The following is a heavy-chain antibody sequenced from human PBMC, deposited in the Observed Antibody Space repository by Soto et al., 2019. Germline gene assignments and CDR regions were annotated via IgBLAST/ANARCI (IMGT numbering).Heavy chain of an antibody. D-gene: IGHD2-15*01. V-gene: IGHV4-30-4*08. CDR2: IYYSGST. CDR3: GRHGRNTPIEQFRHYAMDV. J-gene: IGHJ6*02. Sequence: SETLSLTCTVSGDFITNSLYYWVWIRQPPGKGLEWIGSIYYSGSTHYNPSLKSRVTISVDTSKNQLSLMLNSVTAADSAVYYCGRHGRNTPIEQFRHYAMDVWGQGTTVTVSS. CDR1: GDFITNSLYY.